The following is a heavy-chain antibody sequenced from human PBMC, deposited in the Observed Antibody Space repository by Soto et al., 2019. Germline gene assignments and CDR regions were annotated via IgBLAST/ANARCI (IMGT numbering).Heavy chain of an antibody. CDR3: AKLSPLWHYGDYVVYFDY. D-gene: IGHD4-17*01. CDR1: GFTFSSYA. J-gene: IGHJ4*02. V-gene: IGHV3-23*01. CDR2: ISGSGGST. Sequence: GGSLRLSCAASGFTFSSYAMSWVRQAPGKGLEWVSAISGSGGSTYYADSVKGRFTISRDNSKNTLYLQMNSLRAEDTAVYYCAKLSPLWHYGDYVVYFDYWGQGTLVTVSS.